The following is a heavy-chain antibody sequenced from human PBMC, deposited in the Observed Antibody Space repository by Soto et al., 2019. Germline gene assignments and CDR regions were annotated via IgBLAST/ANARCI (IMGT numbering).Heavy chain of an antibody. Sequence: QVQLVQSGAEVKKPGSSVKVSCKASGGTFSSYTISWVRQAPGQGLEWLGRIIPILGIANYAQKFQGRVTITADKSTSTAYMELSSLRSEDTAVYYCARDGSGPGPYNWFDPWGQGTLVTVSS. CDR3: ARDGSGPGPYNWFDP. J-gene: IGHJ5*02. V-gene: IGHV1-69*08. CDR1: GGTFSSYT. CDR2: IIPILGIA.